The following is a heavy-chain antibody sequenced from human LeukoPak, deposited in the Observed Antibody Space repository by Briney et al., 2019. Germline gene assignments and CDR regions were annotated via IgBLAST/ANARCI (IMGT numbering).Heavy chain of an antibody. J-gene: IGHJ3*02. CDR1: GFTFSNYY. Sequence: GGSLRLSCAASGFTFSNYYMSWIRQAPGKGLVWVSYISSRSSNKEYADSVKGRFTISRDNSKNSLSLQMDSLRAEDSAIYYCAREGWDLNALDIWGQGTMVTVSP. CDR2: ISSRSSNK. V-gene: IGHV3-11*04. CDR3: AREGWDLNALDI. D-gene: IGHD1-26*01.